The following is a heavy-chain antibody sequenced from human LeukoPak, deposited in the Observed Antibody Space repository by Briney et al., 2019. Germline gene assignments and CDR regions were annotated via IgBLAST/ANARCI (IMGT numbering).Heavy chain of an antibody. CDR2: IIPIFGIA. CDR3: ARHSNYYDSGGYYYDY. D-gene: IGHD3-22*01. V-gene: IGHV1-69*04. J-gene: IGHJ4*02. Sequence: SVKVSCKASGGTFSSYAISWVRQAPGQGLDWMGRIIPIFGIANYAQKFQGRVTITADKSTSTAYMELSSLRSEDTAVYYCARHSNYYDSGGYYYDYWGQGTLVTVSS. CDR1: GGTFSSYA.